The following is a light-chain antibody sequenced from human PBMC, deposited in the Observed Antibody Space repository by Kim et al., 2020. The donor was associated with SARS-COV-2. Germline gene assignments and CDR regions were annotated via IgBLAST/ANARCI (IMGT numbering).Light chain of an antibody. CDR2: QDS. J-gene: IGLJ2*01. V-gene: IGLV3-1*01. CDR3: QAWDSSTVV. Sequence: SESPEQTASITCYGDKLGDRYACWYQQKPGQSPVLVIYQDSRRPAGIPERFSGSNSGNAATLTIRGTQAMDEADYYCQAWDSSTVVFGGGTQLTVL. CDR1: KLGDRY.